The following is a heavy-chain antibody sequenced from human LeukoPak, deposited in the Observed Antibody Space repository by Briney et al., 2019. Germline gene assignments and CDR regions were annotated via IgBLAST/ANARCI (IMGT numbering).Heavy chain of an antibody. Sequence: GAPVKVSCKASGYTFSGYAIHWVRQAPGQRFEWMGWINAGNGHTKYSQNFQGRVTITRDSSASTAYMELSSLRSEDTAVYYCAREQDFWSNFDYWGQGTLVTVSS. CDR3: AREQDFWSNFDY. CDR1: GYTFSGYA. CDR2: INAGNGHT. J-gene: IGHJ4*02. D-gene: IGHD3-3*01. V-gene: IGHV1-3*01.